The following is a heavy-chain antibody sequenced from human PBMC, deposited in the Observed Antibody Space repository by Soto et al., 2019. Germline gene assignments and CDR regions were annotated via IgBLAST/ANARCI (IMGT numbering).Heavy chain of an antibody. D-gene: IGHD3-3*01. V-gene: IGHV4-34*01. CDR3: ARLRSGFRYYYGMDV. J-gene: IGHJ6*02. CDR2: INHSGST. Sequence: SETLSLTCAVYGGSFSGYYWSWIRQPPGKGLEWIGEINHSGSTNYNPSLKSRVTISVDTSKNQFSLKLSSVTAADTAVYYCARLRSGFRYYYGMDVWGQGTTVTVSS. CDR1: GGSFSGYY.